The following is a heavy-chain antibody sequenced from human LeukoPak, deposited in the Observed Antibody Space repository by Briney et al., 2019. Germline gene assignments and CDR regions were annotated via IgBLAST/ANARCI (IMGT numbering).Heavy chain of an antibody. J-gene: IGHJ4*02. CDR2: ISHDGTDK. D-gene: IGHD3-16*01. CDR3: TRVGEIAWAKSDGFDF. V-gene: IGHV3-30-3*01. CDR1: GFNFNTYG. Sequence: GGSLRLSCAASGFNFNTYGIHWVRQAPGKGLEWVTFISHDGTDKYYAESVKGRFSVSRDSSKNTVFMQMNSLRPEDTALYYCTRVGEIAWAKSDGFDFWGQGTLVTVSS.